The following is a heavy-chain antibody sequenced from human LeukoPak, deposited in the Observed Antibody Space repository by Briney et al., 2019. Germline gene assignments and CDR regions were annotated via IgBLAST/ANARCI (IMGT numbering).Heavy chain of an antibody. D-gene: IGHD1-14*01. V-gene: IGHV3-23*01. CDR1: GFTFSSYV. CDR3: AKGRTVDANCDY. CDR2: ISGSGGSA. Sequence: GGSLRLSCAASGFTFSSYVMNWVRQAPGKGLEWVSSISGSGGSAYYADSVKGRFTISRDNSKNTLSLQVNSLRAEDTAVYYCAKGRTVDANCDYWGQGTLVTVSS. J-gene: IGHJ4*02.